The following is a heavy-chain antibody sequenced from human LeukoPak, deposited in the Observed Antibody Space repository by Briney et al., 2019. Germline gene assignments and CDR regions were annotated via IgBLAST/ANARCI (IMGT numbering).Heavy chain of an antibody. CDR2: ISGSGGST. Sequence: GGSLRLSCAASEFTFSSYSMNWVRQAPGKGLEWVSGISGSGGSTYYADSVKGRFTISRDNSKNTLYLQMNSLRAEDTAVYYCASGSYYPRYSFDYWGQGTLVTVSS. V-gene: IGHV3-23*01. CDR3: ASGSYYPRYSFDY. CDR1: EFTFSSYS. D-gene: IGHD1-26*01. J-gene: IGHJ4*02.